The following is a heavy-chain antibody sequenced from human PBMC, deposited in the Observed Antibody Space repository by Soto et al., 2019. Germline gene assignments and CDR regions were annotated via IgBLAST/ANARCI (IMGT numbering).Heavy chain of an antibody. D-gene: IGHD3-22*01. CDR1: GGTFSSYA. V-gene: IGHV1-69*01. CDR2: IIPIFGTA. J-gene: IGHJ6*02. CDR3: ARERPGGYYDSSGYFVSGSDYYGMDV. Sequence: SVKVSCKASGGTFSSYAISWVRQAPGQGLEWMGGIIPIFGTANYAQKFQGRVTITADESTSTAYMELSSLRSEDTAVYYCARERPGGYYDSSGYFVSGSDYYGMDVWGQGTTVTVSS.